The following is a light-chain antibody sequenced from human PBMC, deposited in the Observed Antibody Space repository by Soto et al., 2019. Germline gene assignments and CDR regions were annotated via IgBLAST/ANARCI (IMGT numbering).Light chain of an antibody. J-gene: IGKJ2*01. CDR1: QSVLYSSNNKNY. Sequence: DIVMTQSPDSLAVSLGERATINCKSSQSVLYSSNNKNYLAWYQQKPGQPPKLLIYWASTRESGVPDRFSGSGSGTDFTLTISSLQAEDVAVYCCQQYSITPPPFGQGTKLEIK. V-gene: IGKV4-1*01. CDR2: WAS. CDR3: QQYSITPPP.